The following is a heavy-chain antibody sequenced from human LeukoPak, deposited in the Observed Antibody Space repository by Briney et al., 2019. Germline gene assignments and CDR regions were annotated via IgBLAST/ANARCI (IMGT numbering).Heavy chain of an antibody. CDR2: ISGGTI. CDR3: VRDRGTYRPIDY. V-gene: IGHV3-48*01. J-gene: IGHJ4*02. D-gene: IGHD1-26*01. CDR1: GFRFSDYS. Sequence: GGSLRLSCAASGFRFSDYSMNWVRQAPGKGLEWISYISGGTISYADSVKGRFTISRDNVKNSLYLQMNSLRAEDTAIYYCVRDRGTYRPIDYWGQGTLVTVSS.